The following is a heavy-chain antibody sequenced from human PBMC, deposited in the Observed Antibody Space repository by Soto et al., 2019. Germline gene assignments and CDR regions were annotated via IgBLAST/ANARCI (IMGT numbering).Heavy chain of an antibody. J-gene: IGHJ4*02. D-gene: IGHD3-22*01. CDR3: ATVIYDSDTGPNWHYYFDS. CDR2: MDPGYTKT. Sequence: GESLKLSCNGSGEIFSGYWITLERQKPGKGHERKARMDPGYTKTYCSRTSRCHVTISASKSITTVYPQSSSLRATDTPMYYGATVIYDSDTGPNWHYYFDSWGQGTLVTVSS. V-gene: IGHV5-10-1*01. CDR1: GEIFSGYW.